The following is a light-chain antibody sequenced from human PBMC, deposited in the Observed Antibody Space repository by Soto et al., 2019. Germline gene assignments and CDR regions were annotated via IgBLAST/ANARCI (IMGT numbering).Light chain of an antibody. CDR2: GAS. CDR3: QQYGSSCT. Sequence: EIVLTQSPGTLSLSPGERATLSCRASQSVNNNYLAWYQQKPGQAPRLLIYGASNRATGIPDRFSGSGSGTDFTLTISRLEPEDFAVYYCQQYGSSCTFGQGTKVEIK. CDR1: QSVNNNY. J-gene: IGKJ1*01. V-gene: IGKV3-20*01.